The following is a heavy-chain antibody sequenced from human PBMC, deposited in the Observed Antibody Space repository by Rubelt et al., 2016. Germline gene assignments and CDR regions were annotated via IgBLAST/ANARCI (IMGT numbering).Heavy chain of an antibody. CDR2: ISGSGGST. CDR1: GFTFSSYA. J-gene: IGHJ4*02. D-gene: IGHD3/OR15-3a*01. V-gene: IGHV3-23*01. CDR3: AKGTGPRRGGTDY. Sequence: EVQLLESGGGLVQPGGSLRLSCAASGFTFSSYAMSWVRQAPGKGLEWVSAISGSGGSTYYADSVKGRFTIARDNSKNTLYLQMNSLRAEDTAVHYCAKGTGPRRGGTDYWGQGTLVTVSS.